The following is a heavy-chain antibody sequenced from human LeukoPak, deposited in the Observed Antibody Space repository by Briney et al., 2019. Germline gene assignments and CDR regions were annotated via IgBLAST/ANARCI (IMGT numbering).Heavy chain of an antibody. CDR2: IYSSGST. CDR3: ARGGANSKSHYHFYYCMDV. V-gene: IGHV4-4*07. CDR1: GDSFSDYY. Sequence: PSETLSLTCTVPGDSFSDYYWVWIRQPAGKGLEWLGRIYSSGSTNFYPSLQSRVTMSVDTAKNQFSLRLTSVTAADTAVYYCARGGANSKSHYHFYYCMDVWGKGTTVTVSS. D-gene: IGHD2/OR15-2a*01. J-gene: IGHJ6*03.